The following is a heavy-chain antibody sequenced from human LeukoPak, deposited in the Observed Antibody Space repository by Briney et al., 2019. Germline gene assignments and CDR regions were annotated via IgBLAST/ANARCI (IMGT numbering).Heavy chain of an antibody. CDR3: AKAELSVVPRAYGGNSGWNY. CDR1: GFTFSSYA. CDR2: ISGSGGST. V-gene: IGHV3-23*01. D-gene: IGHD4-23*01. J-gene: IGHJ4*02. Sequence: GSLRLSCAASGFTFSSYAMSWVRQAPGKGLEWVSAISGSGGSTYYADSVKGRFTISRDNSKNTLYLQMNSLRAEDTAVYYCAKAELSVVPRAYGGNSGWNYWGQGTLVTVSS.